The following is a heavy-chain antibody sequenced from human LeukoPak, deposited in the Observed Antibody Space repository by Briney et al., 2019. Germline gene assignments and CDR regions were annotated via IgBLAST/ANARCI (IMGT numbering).Heavy chain of an antibody. Sequence: GGSLRLSCAASGFTFSSYAMSWVRQAPGKGLEWVSAISGSGGSTYYADSVKGRFTISRDNAKNTLYLQMNSLRAEDTAVYYCAREEKVVITPRYYGMDVWGQGTTVTVSS. D-gene: IGHD3-22*01. CDR3: AREEKVVITPRYYGMDV. CDR2: ISGSGGST. V-gene: IGHV3-23*01. CDR1: GFTFSSYA. J-gene: IGHJ6*02.